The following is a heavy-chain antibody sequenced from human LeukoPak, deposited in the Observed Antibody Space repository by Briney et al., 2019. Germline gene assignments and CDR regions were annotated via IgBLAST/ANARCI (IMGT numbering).Heavy chain of an antibody. Sequence: GGSLRLSCSASGFTFKSYLMAWVRQAPGKGLEWISGISGNGVLTYYADSVKGRFTISRDNSKNTLYLQMNSLRAEDTAVYYCAKKGYYDGSGYYMYYFDHWGQGTLVTVSS. J-gene: IGHJ4*02. D-gene: IGHD3-22*01. V-gene: IGHV3-23*01. CDR2: ISGNGVLT. CDR1: GFTFKSYL. CDR3: AKKGYYDGSGYYMYYFDH.